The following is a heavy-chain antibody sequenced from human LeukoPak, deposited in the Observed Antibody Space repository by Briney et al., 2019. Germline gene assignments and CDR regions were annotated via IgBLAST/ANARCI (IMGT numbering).Heavy chain of an antibody. CDR2: INPNSGGT. Sequence: GASVKVSCKASVYTFTGYYMHWVRQAPGQGLEWMGWINPNSGGTNYAQKFQGWVTMTRDTSISTAYMGLSRLRSDDTAVYYCATGGYHDSSGYWGRHAFDIWGQGTMVTVSS. CDR3: ATGGYHDSSGYWGRHAFDI. CDR1: VYTFTGYY. V-gene: IGHV1-2*04. D-gene: IGHD3-22*01. J-gene: IGHJ3*02.